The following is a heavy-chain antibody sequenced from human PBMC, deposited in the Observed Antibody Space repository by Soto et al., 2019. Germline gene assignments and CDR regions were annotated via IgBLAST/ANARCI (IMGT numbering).Heavy chain of an antibody. CDR1: GGTFSSYT. J-gene: IGHJ4*02. CDR3: ARARMVPGVIPFDY. Sequence: QVQLVQSGAEVKKPGSSVKVSCKASGGTFSSYTISWVRQAPGQGLEWMGRIIPILGIANYAQKFQGRVNITADKYTSTAYMELSSLRSEDTAVYFCARARMVPGVIPFDYWGQGTLVTVSS. V-gene: IGHV1-69*02. CDR2: IIPILGIA. D-gene: IGHD3-10*01.